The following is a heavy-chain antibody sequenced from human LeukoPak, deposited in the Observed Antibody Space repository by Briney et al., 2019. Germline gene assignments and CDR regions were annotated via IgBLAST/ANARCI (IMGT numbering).Heavy chain of an antibody. D-gene: IGHD3-22*01. V-gene: IGHV3-7*01. Sequence: GGSLRLSCAASGFTFSSHWMSWVRQAPGKGLEWVANIKQDGSEKYYVDSVKGRFTISRDNAKNSLYLQMNSLRAEDTAVYYCARDSASSDAPDAFDIWGQGTMVTVSS. CDR1: GFTFSSHW. CDR2: IKQDGSEK. J-gene: IGHJ3*02. CDR3: ARDSASSDAPDAFDI.